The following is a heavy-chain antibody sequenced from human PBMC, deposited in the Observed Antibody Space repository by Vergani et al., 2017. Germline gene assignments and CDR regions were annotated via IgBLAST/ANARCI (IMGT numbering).Heavy chain of an antibody. Sequence: EVQLVQSGAEVKKPGESLRISCKGSGYSFTSYWISWVRQMPGKGLEWMGRIDPSDSYTNYSPSFQGHVTISAYKSISTDYMQWSSLQASDTAMFYCARHRHYYDSSEGDDYWGQGTLVTVSS. CDR1: GYSFTSYW. J-gene: IGHJ4*02. D-gene: IGHD3-22*01. CDR3: ARHRHYYDSSEGDDY. V-gene: IGHV5-10-1*01. CDR2: IDPSDSYT.